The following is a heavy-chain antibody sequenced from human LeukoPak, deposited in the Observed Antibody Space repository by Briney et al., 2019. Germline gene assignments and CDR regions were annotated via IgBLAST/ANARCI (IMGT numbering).Heavy chain of an antibody. V-gene: IGHV1-18*01. CDR2: NTTNNGNT. D-gene: IGHD3-22*01. Sequence: ASVKVSCKASGYTSTIYDITWVRQAPGQGLEWMGWNTTNNGNTNYAQKFQGRVTMTTDTSTSTAYMELRSLRSDDTAVYYCARVLGSRHYYESTGYLDYWGQGTLVTVSS. CDR1: GYTSTIYD. CDR3: ARVLGSRHYYESTGYLDY. J-gene: IGHJ4*02.